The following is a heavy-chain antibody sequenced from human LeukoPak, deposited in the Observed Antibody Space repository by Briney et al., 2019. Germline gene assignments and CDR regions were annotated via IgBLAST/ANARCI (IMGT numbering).Heavy chain of an antibody. V-gene: IGHV3-7*03. CDR2: INHNGNVN. CDR1: GFTFSSYW. CDR3: ARGGGLDV. J-gene: IGHJ6*02. Sequence: GGSLRLSCAASGFTFSSYWMNWARQAPGKGLEWVASINHNGNVNYYVDSVKGRFTISRDNAKTSLYLQMSNLRAEDTAVYFCARGGGLDVWGQGATVTVSS. D-gene: IGHD3-16*01.